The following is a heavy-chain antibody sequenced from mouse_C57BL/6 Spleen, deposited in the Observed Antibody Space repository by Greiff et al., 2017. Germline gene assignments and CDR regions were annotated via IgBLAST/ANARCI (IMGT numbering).Heavy chain of an antibody. D-gene: IGHD4-1*01. Sequence: QVQLQQSGAELVKPGASVKISCKASGYAFSSYWMNWVKQRPGKGLEWIGQIYPGDGDTNYNGKFKGKATLTADKSSSTAYMQLSTLTAEDSAVYFCARKLGRLEIDYWGQGTTLTVSS. J-gene: IGHJ2*01. CDR2: IYPGDGDT. CDR3: ARKLGRLEIDY. CDR1: GYAFSSYW. V-gene: IGHV1-80*01.